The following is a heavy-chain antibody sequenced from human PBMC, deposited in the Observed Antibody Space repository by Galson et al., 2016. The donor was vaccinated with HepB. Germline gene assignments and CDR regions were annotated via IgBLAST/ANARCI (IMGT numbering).Heavy chain of an antibody. Sequence: SLRLSCAASGVTVSNNYMTWVRQAPGKGPEWVSIIYSGGQTSYADSVKGRFTISRDDSKNTVYLQMNGLRGDDTAVYYCARVVAVGGNPPFAFDYWGQGTLVTASS. V-gene: IGHV3-66*02. J-gene: IGHJ4*02. CDR1: GVTVSNNY. D-gene: IGHD1-26*01. CDR2: IYSGGQT. CDR3: ARVVAVGGNPPFAFDY.